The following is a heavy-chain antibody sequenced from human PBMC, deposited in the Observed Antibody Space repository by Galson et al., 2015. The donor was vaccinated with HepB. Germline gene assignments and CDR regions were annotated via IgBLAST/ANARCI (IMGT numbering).Heavy chain of an antibody. D-gene: IGHD3-16*01. CDR2: INPNSGGT. Sequence: SVKVSCKASGDTFTGYHMRCVRQGPGQGVEWMGWINPNSGGTNSAPKFQGRDTKTRDTSISTAYMDLSRMRFYDTAVYYCARDYAYYYHSNSYPYTPYWYFDLWGRGTLVTVSS. V-gene: IGHV1-2*02. CDR3: ARDYAYYYHSNSYPYTPYWYFDL. J-gene: IGHJ2*01. CDR1: GDTFTGYH.